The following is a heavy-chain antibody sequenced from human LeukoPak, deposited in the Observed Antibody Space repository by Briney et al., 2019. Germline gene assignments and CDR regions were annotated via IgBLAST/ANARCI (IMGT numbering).Heavy chain of an antibody. Sequence: SETLSLTRAVYGGSFSGYYWSWIRQPPGKGLEWIGEINHSGSTNYNPSLKSRVTISVDTSKNQFSLKLGSVTAADTAVYYCARGISIAVASNWFDPWGQGTLVTVSS. J-gene: IGHJ5*02. CDR2: INHSGST. CDR1: GGSFSGYY. V-gene: IGHV4-34*01. CDR3: ARGISIAVASNWFDP. D-gene: IGHD6-19*01.